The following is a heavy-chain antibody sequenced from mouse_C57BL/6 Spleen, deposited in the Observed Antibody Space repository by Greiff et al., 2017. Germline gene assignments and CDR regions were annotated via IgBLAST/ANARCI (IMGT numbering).Heavy chain of an antibody. CDR2: IYPSDSET. CDR1: GYTFTSYW. D-gene: IGHD2-1*01. Sequence: QVQLQQPGAELVRPGSSVKLSCKASGYTFTSYWMDWVKQRPGQGLEWIGNIYPSDSETPYNQKFKDKATLTVDKSSSTAYMQLSSLTSEDSAVYYCARKVYYGNCLDYWGQGTTLTVSS. V-gene: IGHV1-61*01. CDR3: ARKVYYGNCLDY. J-gene: IGHJ2*01.